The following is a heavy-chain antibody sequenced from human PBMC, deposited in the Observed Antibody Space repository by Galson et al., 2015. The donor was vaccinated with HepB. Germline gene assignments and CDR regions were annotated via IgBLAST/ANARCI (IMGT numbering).Heavy chain of an antibody. D-gene: IGHD6-25*01. Sequence: SCKAAGRTFSRYAISWVRQAPEQGLEWMGWVSAYNGNTNYAQKLQGRATMTTDTSTSTAYMELRSLRSDDTAVYYCAREGGLPAFDIWGQGTMVTVSS. V-gene: IGHV1-18*01. CDR3: AREGGLPAFDI. CDR1: GRTFSRYA. J-gene: IGHJ3*02. CDR2: VSAYNGNT.